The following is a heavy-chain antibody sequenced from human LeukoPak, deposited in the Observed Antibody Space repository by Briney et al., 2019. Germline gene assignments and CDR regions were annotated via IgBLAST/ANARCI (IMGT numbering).Heavy chain of an antibody. Sequence: GGSLRLSCAASGFTFSSYSMNWVRQAPGKGREWVSSISSSSSYIYYADSVKGRFTISRDNAKNSLYLQMNSLRAEDTAVYYCARGSITMVRGADPYGMDVWGQGTTVTVSS. CDR1: GFTFSSYS. D-gene: IGHD3-10*01. CDR2: ISSSSSYI. CDR3: ARGSITMVRGADPYGMDV. J-gene: IGHJ6*02. V-gene: IGHV3-21*01.